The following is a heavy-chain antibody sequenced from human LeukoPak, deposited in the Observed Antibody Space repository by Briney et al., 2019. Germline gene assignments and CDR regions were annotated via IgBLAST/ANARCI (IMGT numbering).Heavy chain of an antibody. Sequence: GGSLRLSCAASGFTFSSYAMSWVRQAPGKGLEWVSAISGSGGSTYYADSVKGRFTISRDNSKNTLYLQMNSLRAEDTAVYYCAKDHGDYGDCYWYFDLWGRGTLVTVSS. CDR2: ISGSGGST. CDR1: GFTFSSYA. J-gene: IGHJ2*01. CDR3: AKDHGDYGDCYWYFDL. V-gene: IGHV3-23*01. D-gene: IGHD4-17*01.